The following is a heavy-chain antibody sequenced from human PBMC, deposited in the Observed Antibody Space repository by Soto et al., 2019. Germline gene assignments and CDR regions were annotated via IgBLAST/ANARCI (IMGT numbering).Heavy chain of an antibody. CDR3: ARDNGDYDFIFRVALDV. CDR1: GYTFTSYA. CDR2: INAGNGNT. V-gene: IGHV1-3*01. D-gene: IGHD4-17*01. J-gene: IGHJ6*02. Sequence: ASVKVSCKASGYTFTSYAMHWVRQAPGQRLGWMGWINAGNGNTKYSQKFQGRVTITRDTSASTAYMELSSLRSEDTAVYYCARDNGDYDFIFRVALDVWGQGTTVTVSS.